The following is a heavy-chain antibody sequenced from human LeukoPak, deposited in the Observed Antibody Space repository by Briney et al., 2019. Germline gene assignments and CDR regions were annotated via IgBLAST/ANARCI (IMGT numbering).Heavy chain of an antibody. Sequence: PGGSLRLSCAASGFTFSSYSMNWVRQAPGKGLEWVSYISYSSNTIYYADSVRGRFTISRDNSKNTLYLQMNSLRPEDTAVYYCVRDCTYHFDASGYWGGDYWGQGTPVTVSS. CDR3: VRDCTYHFDASGYWGGDY. CDR2: ISYSSNTI. V-gene: IGHV3-48*01. J-gene: IGHJ4*02. D-gene: IGHD3-22*01. CDR1: GFTFSSYS.